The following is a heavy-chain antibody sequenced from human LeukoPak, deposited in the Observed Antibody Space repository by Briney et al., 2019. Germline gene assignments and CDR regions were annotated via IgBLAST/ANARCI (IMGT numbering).Heavy chain of an antibody. CDR2: ISSSGSA. CDR1: GGFISSDS. V-gene: IGHV4-59*01. J-gene: IGHJ6*03. CDR3: ARRTPSFSYTYGDAYYYNYMDV. Sequence: SETLSLTCTVSGGFISSDSWSWIRQPPGKGLEWIGHISSSGSASYNPSLKSRVTISVDPSKSQLSLKLTSVTAADTALYYCARRTPSFSYTYGDAYYYNYMDVWGKGTIVIVSS. D-gene: IGHD5-18*01.